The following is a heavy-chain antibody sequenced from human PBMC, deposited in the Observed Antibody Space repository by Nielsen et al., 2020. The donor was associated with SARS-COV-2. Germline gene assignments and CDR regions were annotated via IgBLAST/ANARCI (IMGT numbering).Heavy chain of an antibody. CDR2: ISSSSSYI. V-gene: IGHV3-21*01. CDR1: GFTFTTYT. J-gene: IGHJ4*02. Sequence: GESLKISCAASGFTFTTYTMNWVRQAPGKGLGWVSAISSSSSYIYYADSVKGRFTISRDNAKNSLYLQMNSLRAEDTAVYYCTGSRGPFDYWGQGTLVTVSS. CDR3: TGSRGPFDY.